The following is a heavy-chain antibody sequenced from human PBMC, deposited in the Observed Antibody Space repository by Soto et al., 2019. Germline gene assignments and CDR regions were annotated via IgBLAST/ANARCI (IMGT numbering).Heavy chain of an antibody. CDR3: TSPKMYSSSSGRVGYYYYYGMDV. CDR1: GFTFSGSA. D-gene: IGHD6-6*01. V-gene: IGHV3-73*01. CDR2: IRSKANSYAT. Sequence: TGGALRLSCAASGFTFSGSAMQWVRQASGKGLEWVGRIRSKANSYATAYAASVKGRFTISRDDSKNTAYLQMNSLKTEDTAVYYCTSPKMYSSSSGRVGYYYYYGMDVWGQGTTVTVSS. J-gene: IGHJ6*02.